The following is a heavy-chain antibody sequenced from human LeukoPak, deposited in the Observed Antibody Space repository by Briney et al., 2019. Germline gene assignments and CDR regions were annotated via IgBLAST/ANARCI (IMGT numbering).Heavy chain of an antibody. J-gene: IGHJ4*02. CDR1: GFTFSSYS. CDR2: ISSSSSYI. CDR3: ARGNVVVTAAGDY. Sequence: GGSLRLSCAASGFTFSSYSMNWVRQAPGKGLEWVSSISSSSSYIYYADSVKGRFTISRDNAKNSLYLQMNSLRAEDTAVYYCARGNVVVTAAGDYWGQGTLVTVSS. V-gene: IGHV3-21*01. D-gene: IGHD2-21*02.